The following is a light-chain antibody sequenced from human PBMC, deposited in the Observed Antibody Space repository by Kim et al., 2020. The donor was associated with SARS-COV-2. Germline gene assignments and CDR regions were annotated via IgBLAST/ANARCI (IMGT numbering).Light chain of an antibody. V-gene: IGLV2-8*01. CDR3: SSYAGSNSYV. Sequence: GQPVSISCTGTSNDVGAYDYVSWYQQHPGKAPKLMISEVSKRPSGVPDRFSGSKSGNTASLTVSGLQPEDEADYYCSSYAGSNSYVFGTGTKVTVL. J-gene: IGLJ1*01. CDR2: EVS. CDR1: SNDVGAYDY.